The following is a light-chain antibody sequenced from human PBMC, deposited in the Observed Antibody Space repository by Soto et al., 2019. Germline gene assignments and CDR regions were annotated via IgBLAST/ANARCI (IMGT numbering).Light chain of an antibody. V-gene: IGKV3-20*01. Sequence: TQPPHTLPLSPGARATLSCRASQSVSSYLAWYQQKPGQAPRLLIYGTSNRATGIPDRFSGSGSGTDFTLTISRLEPEDFAVYYCQQYGSSGTFGKGTKVDIK. CDR1: QSVSSY. CDR3: QQYGSSGT. J-gene: IGKJ1*01. CDR2: GTS.